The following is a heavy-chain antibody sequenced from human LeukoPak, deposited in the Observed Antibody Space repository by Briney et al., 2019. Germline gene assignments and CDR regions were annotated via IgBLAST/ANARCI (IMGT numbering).Heavy chain of an antibody. Sequence: GGSLRLSCAASGFTVSSNYMSWVRQAPGKGLEWVSVIYSGGSTYYADSVKGRFTISRHNSKNTLYLQMNSLRAEDTAVYYCAKAIAVAGTGYYYYYYGMDVWGQGTTVTVSS. CDR1: GFTVSSNY. CDR2: IYSGGST. J-gene: IGHJ6*02. V-gene: IGHV3-53*04. D-gene: IGHD6-19*01. CDR3: AKAIAVAGTGYYYYYYGMDV.